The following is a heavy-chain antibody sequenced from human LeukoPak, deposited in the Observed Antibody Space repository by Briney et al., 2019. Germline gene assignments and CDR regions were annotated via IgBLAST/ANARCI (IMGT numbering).Heavy chain of an antibody. CDR2: IYSSGGT. D-gene: IGHD1-26*01. Sequence: PSETLSLTCTVSGGSISSGSYYWSWIRQPAGKGLEWIGRIYSSGGTNYNPSLKSRVTISVDTSKKHFSLELSSVTAADTAVYYCARDPYSGDYGPYYYYYMDVWGKGTTVTISS. CDR3: ARDPYSGDYGPYYYYYMDV. V-gene: IGHV4-61*02. J-gene: IGHJ6*03. CDR1: GGSISSGSYY.